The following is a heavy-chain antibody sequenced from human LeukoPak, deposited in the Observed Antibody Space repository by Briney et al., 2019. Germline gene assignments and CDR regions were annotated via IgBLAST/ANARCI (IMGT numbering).Heavy chain of an antibody. J-gene: IGHJ4*02. Sequence: GGSLRLSCAASGFTFISYAIHGGRQAPGKGLGWVAVMSHDGSDEYYADSVKGRFSISRDNSKSTLSLQLNSLRPEDTAVYYCARDRGSSSMSMSLIDYWGQGTLVTVSS. CDR2: MSHDGSDE. D-gene: IGHD6-6*01. CDR3: ARDRGSSSMSMSLIDY. CDR1: GFTFISYA. V-gene: IGHV3-30*04.